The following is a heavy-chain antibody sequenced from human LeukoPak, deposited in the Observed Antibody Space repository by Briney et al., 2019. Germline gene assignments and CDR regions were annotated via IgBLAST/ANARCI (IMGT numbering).Heavy chain of an antibody. D-gene: IGHD6-13*01. CDR2: IIPIFGTA. Sequence: GASVKVSFKASGGTFSSYAISWVRQAPGQGLEWMGGIIPIFGTANYAQKFQGRVTITADESTSTAYMELSSLRSEDTAVYYCARVPRRGSSSWFTGIFDYWGQGTLVTVSS. J-gene: IGHJ4*02. V-gene: IGHV1-69*13. CDR1: GGTFSSYA. CDR3: ARVPRRGSSSWFTGIFDY.